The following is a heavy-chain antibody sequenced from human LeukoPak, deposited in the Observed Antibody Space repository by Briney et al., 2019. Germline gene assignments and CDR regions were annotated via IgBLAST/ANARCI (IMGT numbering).Heavy chain of an antibody. CDR3: ARPIHCSATRCTGAMDV. CDR1: GESLSHYY. D-gene: IGHD2-15*01. J-gene: IGHJ6*01. CDR2: IDEIGRT. V-gene: IGHV4-34*01. Sequence: SETPSLTCAVYGESLSHYYWNWVRQFPGKGLDWIGEIDEIGRTNYNPSLKSRATMSVDRSKNQFSLKLNSVTAADTAVYFCARPIHCSATRCTGAMDVWGQGTTVAVSS.